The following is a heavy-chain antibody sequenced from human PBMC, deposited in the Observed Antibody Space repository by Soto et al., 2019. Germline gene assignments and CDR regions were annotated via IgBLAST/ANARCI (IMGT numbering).Heavy chain of an antibody. CDR3: ARDRIAVAGKKTYGMDV. CDR2: ISSSTTYI. Sequence: AGGSLRLSCSASRFTFSSYTMNWVRQAPGKGLEWVSSISSSTTYIYYADSVKGRFTISRDNAKNSLYLQMNSLRAEDTAVYYCARDRIAVAGKKTYGMDVWGQGTTVTVSS. J-gene: IGHJ6*02. CDR1: RFTFSSYT. D-gene: IGHD6-19*01. V-gene: IGHV3-21*01.